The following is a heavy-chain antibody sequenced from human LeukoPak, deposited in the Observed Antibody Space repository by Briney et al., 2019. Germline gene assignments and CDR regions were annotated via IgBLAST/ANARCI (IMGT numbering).Heavy chain of an antibody. Sequence: SETLSLTCTVSGGSISSYYWSWIRQPPGKGLEWIAYIYDSGSTNYNPSLKRRVTISADTSKNQFSLKLSSVTAADTAVYYCARVDSGYYLNWFDPGGQGTLVTVSS. V-gene: IGHV4-59*01. CDR3: ARVDSGYYLNWFDP. CDR1: GGSISSYY. J-gene: IGHJ5*02. D-gene: IGHD3-22*01. CDR2: IYDSGST.